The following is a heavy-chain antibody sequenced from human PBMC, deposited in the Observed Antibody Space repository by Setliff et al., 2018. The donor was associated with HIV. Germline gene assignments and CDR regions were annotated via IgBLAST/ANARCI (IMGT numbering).Heavy chain of an antibody. V-gene: IGHV4-34*01. J-gene: IGHJ4*02. CDR3: AAWGPRYSYAPYFCDS. Sequence: PSETLSLTCAVFNGSFSGYYWTWIRQPPGKGLEWSGEINVSGSTTYSPSLKSRVTISVDPSRNQFSLGLFSVTAADTAVYYCAAWGPRYSYAPYFCDSWGQGTLVTAPQ. CDR2: INVSGST. CDR1: NGSFSGYY. D-gene: IGHD5-18*01.